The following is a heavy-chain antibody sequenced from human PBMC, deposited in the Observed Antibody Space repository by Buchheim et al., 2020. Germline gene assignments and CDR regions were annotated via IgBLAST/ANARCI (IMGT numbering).Heavy chain of an antibody. CDR2: IYTSGST. D-gene: IGHD2-21*01. J-gene: IGHJ6*02. CDR1: GGSISSGSYY. CDR3: AREGIVVVIAKADYYGMDV. Sequence: QVQLQESGPGLVKPSQTLSLTCTVTGGSISSGSYYWSWIRQPAGKGLEWIGRIYTSGSTNYNTSLKSRVTISVDKSKKQFSLKLSSVTAADTAVYYCAREGIVVVIAKADYYGMDVWGQGTT. V-gene: IGHV4-61*02.